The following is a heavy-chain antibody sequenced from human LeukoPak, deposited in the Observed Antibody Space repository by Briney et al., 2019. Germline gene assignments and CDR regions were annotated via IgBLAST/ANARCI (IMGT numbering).Heavy chain of an antibody. J-gene: IGHJ5*02. CDR3: ARRGYCSSTSCYEYWFDP. Sequence: PSETLSLTCTVSGGSISSSSYYWGWIRQPPGKGLEWIGIIYYSGSTYYNPSLKSRLTISVDTSKNQFSLKLSSVAATDTAVYYCARRGYCSSTSCYEYWFDPWGQGTLVTVSS. D-gene: IGHD2-2*01. V-gene: IGHV4-39*01. CDR1: GGSISSSSYY. CDR2: IYYSGST.